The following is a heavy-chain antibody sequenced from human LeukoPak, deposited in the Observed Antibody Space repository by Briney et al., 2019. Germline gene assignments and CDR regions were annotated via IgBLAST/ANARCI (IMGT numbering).Heavy chain of an antibody. J-gene: IGHJ5*02. D-gene: IGHD4-11*01. CDR3: ARGFYSPHH. CDR2: IYYSGST. Sequence: SETLSLTCTVSGGSISSGSYYWGWIRQPPGKGLEWIGTIYYSGSTYYNPSLKSRVTISVDTPKNQFSLKLSSVIAADTAVYYCARGFYSPHHWGQGTLVTVSS. V-gene: IGHV4-39*01. CDR1: GGSISSGSYY.